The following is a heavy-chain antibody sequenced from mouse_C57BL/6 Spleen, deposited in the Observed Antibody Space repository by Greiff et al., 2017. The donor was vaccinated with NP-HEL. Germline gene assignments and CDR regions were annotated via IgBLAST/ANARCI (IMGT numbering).Heavy chain of an antibody. D-gene: IGHD1-2*01. CDR2: IYPGDGDT. CDR3: ARSAGPYYFDY. Sequence: QVQLKQSGPELVKPGASVKISCKASGYAFSSSWMNWVKQRPGKGLEWIGRIYPGDGDTSYNGKFKGKATLTADKSSSTAYMQLSSLTSEDSAVYFCARSAGPYYFDYWGQGTTLTVSS. V-gene: IGHV1-82*01. CDR1: GYAFSSSW. J-gene: IGHJ2*01.